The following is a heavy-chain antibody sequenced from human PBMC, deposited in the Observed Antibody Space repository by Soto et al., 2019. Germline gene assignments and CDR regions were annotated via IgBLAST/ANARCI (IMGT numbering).Heavy chain of an antibody. D-gene: IGHD2-15*01. CDR3: ARGYCSGDTCYHIDY. CDR1: GFTFSGYV. CDR2: ISGSGGNT. V-gene: IGHV3-23*01. Sequence: EVQLLDSGGGSVQPGGSLRLSCAASGFTFSGYVMRWVRQAPGKGLEWVSSISGSGGNTYYTDSVKGRFTVTRDNSKNTLYLQMNSLRAEDTAVYFCARGYCSGDTCYHIDYWGQGTLVTVSS. J-gene: IGHJ4*02.